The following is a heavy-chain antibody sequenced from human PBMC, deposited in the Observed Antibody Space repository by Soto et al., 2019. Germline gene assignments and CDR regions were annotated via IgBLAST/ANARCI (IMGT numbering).Heavy chain of an antibody. CDR2: ISGFNGNT. J-gene: IGHJ6*03. V-gene: IGHV1-18*01. Sequence: QDQLVQSGAEVKKPGASVTVSCKASGYSFTNYGITRVRQAPGQGLEWMEWISGFNGNTHYAQKLQGRVTMTTDASTSTAYMELRSLRSDDTAVYYCARDRGVAPPVAGNTHYYYYMDVWGKGTTVTVSS. CDR3: ARDRGVAPPVAGNTHYYYYMDV. CDR1: GYSFTNYG. D-gene: IGHD6-19*01.